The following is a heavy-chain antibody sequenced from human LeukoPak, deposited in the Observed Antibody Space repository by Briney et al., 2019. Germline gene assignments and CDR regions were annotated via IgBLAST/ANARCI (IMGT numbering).Heavy chain of an antibody. V-gene: IGHV4-34*01. D-gene: IGHD5-12*01. Sequence: PSETLSLTCAVYGGSFSGYYWSWIRQPPGKGLEWIGEINHSGSTNYNPSLKSRVTISVDTSKNQFSLKLSSVTAADTAVYHCKLAVIGYDTVDYWGQGTLVTVSS. CDR3: KLAVIGYDTVDY. J-gene: IGHJ4*02. CDR2: INHSGST. CDR1: GGSFSGYY.